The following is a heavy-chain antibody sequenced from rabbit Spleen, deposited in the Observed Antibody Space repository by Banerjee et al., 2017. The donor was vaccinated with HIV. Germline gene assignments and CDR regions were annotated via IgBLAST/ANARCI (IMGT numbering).Heavy chain of an antibody. CDR2: INAATAKP. V-gene: IGHV1S40*01. CDR1: GVSFSFNSY. CDR3: ARDLLGVIGWNFYL. Sequence: QSLEESGGDLVKPGASLTLTCTASGVSFSFNSYMCWVRQAPGKGLEWIACINAATAKPVYATWAKGRFTISRTSSTTVTLRMTSLTAADRATYFCARDLLGVIGWNFYLWGPGTLVTVS. J-gene: IGHJ4*01. D-gene: IGHD1-1*01.